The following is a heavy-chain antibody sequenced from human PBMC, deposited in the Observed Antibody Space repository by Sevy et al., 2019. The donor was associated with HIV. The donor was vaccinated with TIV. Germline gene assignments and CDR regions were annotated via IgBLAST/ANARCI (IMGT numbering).Heavy chain of an antibody. CDR2: VTHSGST. J-gene: IGHJ4*02. D-gene: IGHD3-22*01. CDR3: ARWRGTRVTMMVVVTTGYFDY. Sequence: SETLSLTCGIYGGSFNNYDWSWIRQPPGKGLEWIGEVTHSGSTNYNPSLKSGLTMSLDTSKNQFSLKLTSVTAADTAVYYCARWRGTRVTMMVVVTTGYFDYWGQGTLVTVSS. CDR1: GGSFNNYD. V-gene: IGHV4-34*01.